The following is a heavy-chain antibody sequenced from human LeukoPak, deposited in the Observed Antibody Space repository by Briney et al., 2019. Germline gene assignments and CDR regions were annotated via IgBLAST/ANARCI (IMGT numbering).Heavy chain of an antibody. CDR3: ARGGSLDWFDP. V-gene: IGHV4-59*01. J-gene: IGHJ5*02. Sequence: SETLSLTCTVSGGSISSYYWSWIRQPPGKGLEWIGYIYYSGSTNYNPSLKSRVTISVDTSKNQFSLKLSSVTAADTAVYYCARGGSLDWFDPWGQGTLDTVSS. CDR1: GGSISSYY. D-gene: IGHD3-10*01. CDR2: IYYSGST.